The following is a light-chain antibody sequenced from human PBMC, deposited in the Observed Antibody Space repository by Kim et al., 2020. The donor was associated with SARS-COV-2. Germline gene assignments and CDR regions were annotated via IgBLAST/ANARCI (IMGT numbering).Light chain of an antibody. CDR3: NSRDSSGNHLEV. CDR2: GKN. J-gene: IGLJ1*01. V-gene: IGLV3-19*01. CDR1: SLRSYY. Sequence: LGQTVRITCQGDSLRSYYASWYQLKPGQAPVLVIYGKNNRPSGIPDRFSGSSSGNTASLTITGAQAEDEADYYCNSRDSSGNHLEVFGTGTKVTVL.